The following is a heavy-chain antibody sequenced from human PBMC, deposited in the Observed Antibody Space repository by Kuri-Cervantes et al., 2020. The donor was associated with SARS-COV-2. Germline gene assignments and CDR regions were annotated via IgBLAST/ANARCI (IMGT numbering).Heavy chain of an antibody. CDR1: GYSISSGYD. CDR3: ASWLFSAGFDY. V-gene: IGHV4-38-2*01. J-gene: IGHJ4*02. Sequence: SETPSGKCAGSGYSISSGYDWGWIRQAPGKGLEWIGSIYHSGTPYYNPSLKSRVTISVDTSKNQFSQKLSSVTAADTAVYYCASWLFSAGFDYWGQGTLVTVSS. D-gene: IGHD2/OR15-2a*01. CDR2: IYHSGTP.